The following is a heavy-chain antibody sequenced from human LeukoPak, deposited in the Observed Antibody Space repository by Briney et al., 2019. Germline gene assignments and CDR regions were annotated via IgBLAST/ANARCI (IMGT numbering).Heavy chain of an antibody. D-gene: IGHD3-22*01. CDR3: TKDARTCHSSGCWKPSDF. J-gene: IGHJ4*02. CDR1: GFNFRSYW. Sequence: GGSLRLSCAASGFNFRSYWMHWVRQPPGNGPVWVSRIDSDGTATYADSVKGRFTISRDNANNMLYLQMNSLRADDTAVYYCTKDARTCHSSGCWKPSDFWGQGALVTVSS. CDR2: IDSDGTAT. V-gene: IGHV3-74*01.